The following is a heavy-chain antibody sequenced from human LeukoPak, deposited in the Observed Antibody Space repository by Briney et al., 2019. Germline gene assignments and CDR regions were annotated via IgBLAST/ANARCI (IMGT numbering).Heavy chain of an antibody. Sequence: GGSLRLSCAASGFTFSSYWMHWVRQAPGEGLVWVSRINSDGSSTSYADSVKGRFTISRDNSKNTVYLQMNSLRAEDTAVYYCARGARKGDDYGGFFDYWGQGTLVTVSS. CDR1: GFTFSSYW. J-gene: IGHJ4*02. CDR2: INSDGSST. D-gene: IGHD4-23*01. CDR3: ARGARKGDDYGGFFDY. V-gene: IGHV3-74*01.